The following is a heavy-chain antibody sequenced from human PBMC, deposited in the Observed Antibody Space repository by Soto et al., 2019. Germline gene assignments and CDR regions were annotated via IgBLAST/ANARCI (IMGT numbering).Heavy chain of an antibody. CDR3: ARGPRYFDY. J-gene: IGHJ4*02. V-gene: IGHV3-7*04. CDR1: GFTFNSYW. Sequence: GGSLRLSCAASGFTFNSYWMTWVRQAPGQGLEWVANINQDGGENYYVDSVKGRFTISRDNAKNSLYLQMSSLRAEDTAVYYCARGPRYFDYWGQGTLVTVSS. CDR2: INQDGGEN.